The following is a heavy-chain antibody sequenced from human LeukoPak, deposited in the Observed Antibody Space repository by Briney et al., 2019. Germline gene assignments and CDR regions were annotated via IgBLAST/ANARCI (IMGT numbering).Heavy chain of an antibody. CDR2: IYPGDSDT. V-gene: IGHV5-51*01. CDR1: GYSFTSYW. CDR3: ARHHSVVPLYNWLDP. Sequence: GESLKISCKGSGYSFTSYWIGWVRQMPGKGLEWMGIIYPGDSDTRYSPSFQGQVTISADKSISTAYLQWSSLQASDTAMYYCARHHSVVPLYNWLDPWGQGTLVTVSS. J-gene: IGHJ5*02. D-gene: IGHD2-2*01.